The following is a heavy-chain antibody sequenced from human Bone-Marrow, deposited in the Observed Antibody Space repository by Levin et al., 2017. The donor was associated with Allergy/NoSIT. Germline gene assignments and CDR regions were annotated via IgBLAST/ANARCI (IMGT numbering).Heavy chain of an antibody. Sequence: TSSETLSLTCAVYGGSFSGYYWSWIRQPPGKGLEWIGEINHSGSTNYNPSLKSRVTISVDTSKNQFSLKLSSVTAADTAVYYCAGGGIAAALDYWGQGTLVTVSS. CDR2: INHSGST. CDR1: GGSFSGYY. J-gene: IGHJ4*02. CDR3: AGGGIAAALDY. V-gene: IGHV4-34*01. D-gene: IGHD6-13*01.